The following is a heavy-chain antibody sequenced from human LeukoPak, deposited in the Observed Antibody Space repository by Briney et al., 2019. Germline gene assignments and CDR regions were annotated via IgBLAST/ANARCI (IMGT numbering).Heavy chain of an antibody. CDR3: AKAVVPVISQHYFDY. Sequence: GGSLRLSCTVPGFTVSSNYMSWVRQAPGKGLEWVSVIYSGGSTYYADSVKGRFTISRDNSKNTLYLQMNSLRAEDTAVYYCAKAVVPVISQHYFDYWGQGTLVTVSS. D-gene: IGHD3-22*01. V-gene: IGHV3-53*01. J-gene: IGHJ4*02. CDR1: GFTVSSNY. CDR2: IYSGGST.